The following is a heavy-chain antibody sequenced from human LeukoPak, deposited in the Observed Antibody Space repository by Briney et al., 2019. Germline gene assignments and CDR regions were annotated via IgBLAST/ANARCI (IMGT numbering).Heavy chain of an antibody. CDR2: ISSSSSYT. CDR3: ARDFMVRGAINAFDI. V-gene: IGHV3-11*06. CDR1: GFTFSDYY. J-gene: IGHJ3*02. Sequence: GGSLRLSCAASGFTFSDYYMSWIRQAPGKGLEWVSYISSSSSYTNYADSVKGRFTISRDNAKNSLYLQMNSLRAEDTAVYYCARDFMVRGAINAFDIWGQGTMVTVSS. D-gene: IGHD3-10*01.